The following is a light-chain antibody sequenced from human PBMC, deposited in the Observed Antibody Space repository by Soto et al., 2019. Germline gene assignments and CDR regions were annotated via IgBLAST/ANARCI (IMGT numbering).Light chain of an antibody. Sequence: DIVMTQSPLSLPVTPGEPASISCRSSQSLLHSNGYQYLDWYLQKPGQSPQLLIYLGSNRASGVPDRFSSSGSGTDFTLKISRVEAEDVGVYYCMQALQTPRTFGPGTKVDIK. V-gene: IGKV2-28*01. J-gene: IGKJ3*01. CDR3: MQALQTPRT. CDR2: LGS. CDR1: QSLLHSNGYQY.